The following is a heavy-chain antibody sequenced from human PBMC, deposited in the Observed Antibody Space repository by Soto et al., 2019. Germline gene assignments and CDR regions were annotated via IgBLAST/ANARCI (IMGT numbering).Heavy chain of an antibody. V-gene: IGHV3-49*03. CDR3: SRPSGPYYYHGMDV. D-gene: IGHD6-19*01. CDR2: IRSRSYGETT. CDR1: GFTFGDYA. J-gene: IGHJ6*02. Sequence: PGGSLRLSCTASGFTFGDYAMSWFRQAPGKGLEWVGFIRSRSYGETTKYAASVKGRFTISRDDSKSIAYLQMNSLKTEDTAVYYCSRPSGPYYYHGMDVWGQGTTVTVAS.